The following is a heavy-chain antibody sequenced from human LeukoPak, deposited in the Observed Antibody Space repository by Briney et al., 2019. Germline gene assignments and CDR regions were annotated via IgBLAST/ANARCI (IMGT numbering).Heavy chain of an antibody. V-gene: IGHV4-34*01. CDR3: ARRSIAAAGKFDP. CDR1: GGSFSGYY. CDR2: INHSGST. D-gene: IGHD6-13*01. J-gene: IGHJ5*02. Sequence: RTSETLSLTCAVYGGSFSGYYWSWIRQPPGKGLEWIGEINHSGSTNYNPSLKSRVTISVDTSKNQFSLKLSSVTAADTAVYYCARRSIAAAGKFDPWGQGTLVTVSS.